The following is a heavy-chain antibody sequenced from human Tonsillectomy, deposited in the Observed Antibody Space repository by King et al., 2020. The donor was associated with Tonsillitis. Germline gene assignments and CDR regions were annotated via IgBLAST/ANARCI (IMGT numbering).Heavy chain of an antibody. CDR2: VSGCGGTT. V-gene: IGHV3-23*04. Sequence: VQLVESGGRLVQPGGSLRLSCAASGFTFWNYGMSWVRQAPGKGLEWVSVVSGCGGTTYYGDSVKGRFTISRDNSNDTLYLHMNNLTGEDTAVYYCARSGEGLTTVTTDWGQGTLVSVSS. D-gene: IGHD4-11*01. J-gene: IGHJ4*02. CDR1: GFTFWNYG. CDR3: ARSGEGLTTVTTD.